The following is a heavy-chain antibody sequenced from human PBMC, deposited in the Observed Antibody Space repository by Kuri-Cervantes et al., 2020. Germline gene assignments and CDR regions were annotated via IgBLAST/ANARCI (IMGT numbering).Heavy chain of an antibody. CDR1: GGSISSYY. CDR3: ASSNSRPRDWYFDL. Sequence: SETLSLTCTVSGGSISSYYWSWIRQPPGKGLEWIGYIYYSGSTNYNPSLKSRVTISVDTSKNQFSLKLSSVTAADTAVYYCASSNSRPRDWYFDLWGRGTLVTVSS. CDR2: IYYSGST. J-gene: IGHJ2*01. D-gene: IGHD2-2*01. V-gene: IGHV4-59*08.